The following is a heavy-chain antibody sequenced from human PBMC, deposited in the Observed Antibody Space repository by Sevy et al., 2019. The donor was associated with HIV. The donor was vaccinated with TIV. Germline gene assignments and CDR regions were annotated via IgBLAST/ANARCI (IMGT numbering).Heavy chain of an antibody. CDR1: GFTFRNAW. Sequence: GGYLRLSCAASGFTFRNAWMSWVRQAPGKGLEWVGRIKSKSDGGTRDFAAPAKGRFIISRDDSKNMLYLQMSGLKTEDTAHYYCTARLGTSDFDYWGRGILVTVSS. V-gene: IGHV3-15*01. J-gene: IGHJ4*01. D-gene: IGHD1-1*01. CDR3: TARLGTSDFDY. CDR2: IKSKSDGGTR.